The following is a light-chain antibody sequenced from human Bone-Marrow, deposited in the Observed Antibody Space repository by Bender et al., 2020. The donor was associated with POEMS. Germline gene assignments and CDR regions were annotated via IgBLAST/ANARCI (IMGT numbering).Light chain of an antibody. V-gene: IGLV1-44*01. CDR3: CSYTDTYSWV. CDR2: INN. J-gene: IGLJ3*02. CDR1: SSNIGTNP. Sequence: QSVLTQTPSASGTPGQRVTISCSGSSSNIGTNPVNWYQQLPGTAPKLLIYINNQRPSGVSNRFSGSKSGTTASLTISGLRTDDEATYYCCSYTDTYSWVFGGGTKLTVL.